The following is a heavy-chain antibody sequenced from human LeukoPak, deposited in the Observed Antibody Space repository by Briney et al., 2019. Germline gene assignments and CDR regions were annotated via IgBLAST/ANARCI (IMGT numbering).Heavy chain of an antibody. CDR2: ISAYNGNT. Sequence: GASVKVSCKASGYTFSNYGISWVRQAPGQGLEWMGWISAYNGNTNYAQKLQGRVTMTTDTSTSTAYMELRSLRSDDTAVYYCARDLDQHPVYYYGMDVWGKGTTVTVSS. V-gene: IGHV1-18*04. D-gene: IGHD1/OR15-1a*01. J-gene: IGHJ6*04. CDR1: GYTFSNYG. CDR3: ARDLDQHPVYYYGMDV.